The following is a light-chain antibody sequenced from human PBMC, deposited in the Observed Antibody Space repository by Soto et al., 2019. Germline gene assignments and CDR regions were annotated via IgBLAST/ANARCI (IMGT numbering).Light chain of an antibody. CDR3: QLYGDSPMYT. CDR1: QSISSSS. Sequence: EIVLTQSPGTLSLSPCERSTLSFSASQSISSSSLAWYQQKRGQAPRLLIYGASRRATGIPDTFSGSGSGTDFTLTISRLEPEDFAVYYCQLYGDSPMYTFGLGTKVDIK. J-gene: IGKJ1*01. CDR2: GAS. V-gene: IGKV3-20*01.